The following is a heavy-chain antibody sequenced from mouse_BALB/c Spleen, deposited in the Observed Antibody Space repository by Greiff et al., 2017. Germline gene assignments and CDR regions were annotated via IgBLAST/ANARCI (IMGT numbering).Heavy chain of an antibody. V-gene: IGHV1S81*02. J-gene: IGHJ3*01. CDR1: GYTFTSYY. CDR3: TRTNYGNYGFAY. Sequence: VQVVESGAELVKPGASVKLSCKASGYTFTSYYMYWVKQRPGQGLEWIGEINPSNGGTNFNEKFKSKATLTVDKSSSTAYMQLSSLTSEDSAVYYCTRTNYGNYGFAYWGQGTLVTVSA. CDR2: INPSNGGT. D-gene: IGHD2-1*01.